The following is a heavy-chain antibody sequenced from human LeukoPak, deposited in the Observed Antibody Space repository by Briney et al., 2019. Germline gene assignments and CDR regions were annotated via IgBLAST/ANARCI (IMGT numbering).Heavy chain of an antibody. V-gene: IGHV1-18*01. CDR1: GYTFTSYG. D-gene: IGHD3-3*01. J-gene: IGHJ5*02. CDR3: ARDELRIGTTIFGVVRFNWFDP. CDR2: ISAYNGNT. Sequence: ASVKVSCKASGYTFTSYGISWVRQAPGQGLEWMGWISAYNGNTNYAQKLQGRVTMTTDTSTSTAYIELRSLRSDDTAVYYCARDELRIGTTIFGVVRFNWFDPWGQGTLVTVSS.